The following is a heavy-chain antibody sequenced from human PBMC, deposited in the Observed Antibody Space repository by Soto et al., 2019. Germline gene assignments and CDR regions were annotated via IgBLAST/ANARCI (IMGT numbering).Heavy chain of an antibody. CDR1: GFTFSNHA. D-gene: IGHD6-6*01. CDR2: ISGSGGST. CDR3: ARGRYSSSSRVPFLGY. J-gene: IGHJ4*02. Sequence: GRSLRLSWAASGFTFSNHALGRVRQAHGKGLEWVSAISGSGGSTYYADSVKGRFTISRDNSKNTLYLQMNSLRAEDTAVYYCARGRYSSSSRVPFLGYWGQGTLVTVSS. V-gene: IGHV3-23*01.